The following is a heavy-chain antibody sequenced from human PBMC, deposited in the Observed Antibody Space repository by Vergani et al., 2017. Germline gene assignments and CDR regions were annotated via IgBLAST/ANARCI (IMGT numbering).Heavy chain of an antibody. CDR3: ARVVRGPSDYFDY. J-gene: IGHJ4*02. D-gene: IGHD3-10*01. CDR2: IKTKTDGGTS. Sequence: EVKLVESGGGLVKPGGSLRLSCAASGFTFSNAWMSWVRQAPGKGLEWVGRIKTKTDGGTSDYIAPVKDRFIISRDDSKNMLYLQMNSLRAEDTAVYNCARVVRGPSDYFDYWGQGTLVTVSS. V-gene: IGHV3-15*01. CDR1: GFTFSNAW.